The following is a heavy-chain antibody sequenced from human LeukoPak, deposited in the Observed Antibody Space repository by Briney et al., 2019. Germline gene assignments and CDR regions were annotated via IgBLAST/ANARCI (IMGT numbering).Heavy chain of an antibody. CDR3: ARDLGGATRAPFDY. J-gene: IGHJ4*02. V-gene: IGHV4-4*02. Sequence: SETLSLTCAVSGDSITNPKWWSWVRQPPGKGLEWLGEIYYSGTANYNPSLGSRVTISVDKSKNQLSLRLSSVTAAATAVYYCARDLGGATRAPFDYWGQGTLVTVSS. D-gene: IGHD1-26*01. CDR1: GDSITNPKW. CDR2: IYYSGTA.